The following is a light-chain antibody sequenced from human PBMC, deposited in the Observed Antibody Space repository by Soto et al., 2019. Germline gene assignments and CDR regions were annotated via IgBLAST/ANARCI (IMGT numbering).Light chain of an antibody. CDR1: QGISNY. CDR2: AAS. J-gene: IGKJ4*01. V-gene: IGKV1-27*01. CDR3: QKYNSAPPLT. Sequence: DIQMTQSPSSLSASVGDRVTITCRASQGISNYLAWYQQTPGKVPKLLIYAASTLQSGVPSRFSGSGSGTDFTLTISSLQPEDVATYYCQKYNSAPPLTFGGGTKVEIK.